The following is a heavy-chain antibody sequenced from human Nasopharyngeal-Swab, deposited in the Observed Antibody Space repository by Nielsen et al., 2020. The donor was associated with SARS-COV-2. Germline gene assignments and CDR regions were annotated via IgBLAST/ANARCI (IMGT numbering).Heavy chain of an antibody. J-gene: IGHJ6*02. Sequence: VRQAPGKGLEWVSAISGSGGSTYYADSVKGRFTISRDNAKNSLYLQMNSLRAEDTAVYYCARGQPYYDFWSGYSYYYYYGMDVWGQGTTVTVSS. CDR2: ISGSGGST. CDR3: ARGQPYYDFWSGYSYYYYYGMDV. V-gene: IGHV3-21*01. D-gene: IGHD3-3*01.